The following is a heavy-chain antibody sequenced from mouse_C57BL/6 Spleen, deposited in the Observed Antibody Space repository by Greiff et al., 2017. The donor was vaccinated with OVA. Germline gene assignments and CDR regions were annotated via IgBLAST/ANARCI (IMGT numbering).Heavy chain of an antibody. CDR1: GYTFTEYT. Sequence: QVQLKQSGAELVKPGASVKLSCKASGYTFTEYTIHWVKQRSGQGLEWIGWFYPGSGSIKYNEKFKDKATLTADKSSSTVYMELSRLTSEDSAVYFCARHPLIYDGFDWYFDVWGTGTTVTVSS. J-gene: IGHJ1*03. CDR3: ARHPLIYDGFDWYFDV. D-gene: IGHD2-3*01. V-gene: IGHV1-62-2*01. CDR2: FYPGSGSI.